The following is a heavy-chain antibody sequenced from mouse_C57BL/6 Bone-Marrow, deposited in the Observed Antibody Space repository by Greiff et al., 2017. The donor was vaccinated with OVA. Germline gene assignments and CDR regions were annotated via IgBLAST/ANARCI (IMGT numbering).Heavy chain of an antibody. J-gene: IGHJ3*01. CDR3: VRQGYYGSSRLFAY. V-gene: IGHV10-1*01. Sequence: EVQLVESGGGLVQPKGSLKLSCAASGFSFNTYAMNWVRQAPGKGLEWVARIRSKSNNYATYYADSVKDRFTISRDDSESMLYLQMNNLKTEDAAMYDCVRQGYYGSSRLFAYWGQGTLVTVSA. D-gene: IGHD1-1*01. CDR1: GFSFNTYA. CDR2: IRSKSNNYAT.